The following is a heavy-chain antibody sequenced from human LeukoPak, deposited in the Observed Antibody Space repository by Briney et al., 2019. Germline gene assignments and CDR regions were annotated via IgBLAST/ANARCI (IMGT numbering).Heavy chain of an antibody. D-gene: IGHD6-19*01. CDR1: GFPFSSYW. Sequence: GESLRLSCVASGFPFSSYWMTWVRQAPGKGLEWVAVISYDGSNKYYADSAKGRFTISRDNSKNTLYLQMNSLRAEDTAVYYCARALLYSSGWYIGYPSAHKYYFDYWGQGTLVTVSS. CDR3: ARALLYSSGWYIGYPSAHKYYFDY. CDR2: ISYDGSNK. J-gene: IGHJ4*02. V-gene: IGHV3-30-3*01.